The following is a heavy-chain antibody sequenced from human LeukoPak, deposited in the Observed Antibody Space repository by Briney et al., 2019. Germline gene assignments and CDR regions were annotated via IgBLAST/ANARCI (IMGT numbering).Heavy chain of an antibody. CDR1: GGSISSGGYY. V-gene: IGHV4-31*03. CDR2: IYYSGST. J-gene: IGHJ5*02. Sequence: SQTLSLTCTVSGGSISSGGYYWSWIRQHPGKGLEWIGYIYYSGSTYYNPSLKSRVTISVDTSKNQFSLKLSSVTAADTAVYYCARDGIAAAGMGADPWGQGTLVTVSS. D-gene: IGHD6-13*01. CDR3: ARDGIAAAGMGADP.